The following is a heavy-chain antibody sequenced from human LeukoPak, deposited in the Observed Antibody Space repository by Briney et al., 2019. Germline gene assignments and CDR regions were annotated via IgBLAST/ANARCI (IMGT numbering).Heavy chain of an antibody. CDR3: ARAPLDYDFWSGYFRNWFDP. CDR1: GGSISSGGYY. V-gene: IGHV4-30-4*08. J-gene: IGHJ5*02. Sequence: SQTLSLTCTVSGGSISSGGYYWSWIRQHPGKGLEWIGYIYYSGSTYYNPSLKSRVTISVDTSKNQFSLKLSSVTAADTAAYYCARAPLDYDFWSGYFRNWFDPWGQGTLVTVSS. CDR2: IYYSGST. D-gene: IGHD3-3*01.